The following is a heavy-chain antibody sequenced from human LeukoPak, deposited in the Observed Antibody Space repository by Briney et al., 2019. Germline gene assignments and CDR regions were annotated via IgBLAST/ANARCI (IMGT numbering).Heavy chain of an antibody. CDR2: INHSGST. D-gene: IGHD6-19*01. CDR3: ARDITVAGIADWFDP. Sequence: TSETLSLTCAVYGGSFSGYYWSWIRQPPGKGLEWIGEINHSGSTNYNPSLKSRVTISVDTSKNQFSLKLSSVTAADTAVYYCARDITVAGIADWFDPWGQGTLVTVSS. CDR1: GGSFSGYY. J-gene: IGHJ5*02. V-gene: IGHV4-34*01.